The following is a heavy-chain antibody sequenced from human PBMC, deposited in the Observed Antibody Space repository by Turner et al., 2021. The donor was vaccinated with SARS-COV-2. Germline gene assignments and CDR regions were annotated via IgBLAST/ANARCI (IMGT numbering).Heavy chain of an antibody. J-gene: IGHJ4*02. CDR3: ARDHYYGPLNY. Sequence: QVKLVKSGAEVKSPGSSVKVSCKASGGTFSRYAITWVRQAPGQGLEWMGGIIPILGIPNYAQKFQGRVTITADKSTSTAYMELSSLRSEDTAVYYCARDHYYGPLNYWGQGTLVTVSS. CDR2: IIPILGIP. V-gene: IGHV1-69*10. CDR1: GGTFSRYA. D-gene: IGHD3-10*01.